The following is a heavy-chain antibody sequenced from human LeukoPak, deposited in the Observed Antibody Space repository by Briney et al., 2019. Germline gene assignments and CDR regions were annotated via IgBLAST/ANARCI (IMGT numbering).Heavy chain of an antibody. Sequence: PGGSLRLSCAASGFTFSNYAMSWVRQAPGKGLEWVSSISGSDHNTYYADSVKGRFTISRDNSKNTLYLQVNSLRAEDTAVYYCAKDLIVGATRPYYFDSWGQGTLVTVSS. J-gene: IGHJ4*02. CDR1: GFTFSNYA. CDR2: ISGSDHNT. V-gene: IGHV3-23*01. D-gene: IGHD1-26*01. CDR3: AKDLIVGATRPYYFDS.